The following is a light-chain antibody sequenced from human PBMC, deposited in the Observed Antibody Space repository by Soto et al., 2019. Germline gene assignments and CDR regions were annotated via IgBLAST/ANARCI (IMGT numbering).Light chain of an antibody. V-gene: IGKV3-11*01. CDR2: DAS. J-gene: IGKJ4*01. Sequence: EIVLTQSPATLSLSPGERATLSCRARQSVSSYLAWYQQKPGQAPRLLIYDASNRATGIPARFSGSGSGTDVTLTISSLEPEDFSVYYCQQRSNWPPFFGGGTKVEIK. CDR3: QQRSNWPPF. CDR1: QSVSSY.